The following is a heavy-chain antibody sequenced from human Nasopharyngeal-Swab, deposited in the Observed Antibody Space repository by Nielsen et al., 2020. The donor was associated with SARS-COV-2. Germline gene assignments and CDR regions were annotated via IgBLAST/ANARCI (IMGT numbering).Heavy chain of an antibody. Sequence: ASVKVSCKVSGYTLTELSMHWVRQAPGKGLEWMGGFDPEDGETIYAQKFQGRVTMTEDTSTDTAYMELSSLRSEDTAVYYCARVRSQLGVVVPASYYYYYMDVWGKGTTVTVSS. D-gene: IGHD2-2*01. CDR2: FDPEDGET. CDR3: ARVRSQLGVVVPASYYYYYMDV. V-gene: IGHV1-24*01. J-gene: IGHJ6*03. CDR1: GYTLTELS.